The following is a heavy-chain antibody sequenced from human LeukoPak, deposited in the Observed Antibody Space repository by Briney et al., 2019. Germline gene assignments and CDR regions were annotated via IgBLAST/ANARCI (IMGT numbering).Heavy chain of an antibody. CDR1: GGSISSGAYY. V-gene: IGHV4-31*03. CDR3: ARALVSGLGGTSAWFDP. D-gene: IGHD4-23*01. CDR2: IYYSGST. J-gene: IGHJ5*02. Sequence: SETLSLTCTVSGGSISSGAYYWSWIHQLPGKGLESIGYIYYSGSTYYYPSLKSRVSISVDTSKNQFSLKLSSVTAADTAVYYCARALVSGLGGTSAWFDPWGQGTLVTVSS.